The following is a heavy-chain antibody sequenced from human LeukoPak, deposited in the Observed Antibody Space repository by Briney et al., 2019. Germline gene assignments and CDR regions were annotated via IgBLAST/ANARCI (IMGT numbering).Heavy chain of an antibody. CDR3: ARYGDYGDYGGWFDP. V-gene: IGHV4-59*10. J-gene: IGHJ5*02. Sequence: SETLSLTCTVSGGSIISYYWSWMRQPAGKGLEWIGRIYTSGSTNYSPSLKSRVTMSVDTSKNQFSLKLSSVTAADTAVYYCARYGDYGDYGGWFDPWGQGTLVTVSS. CDR2: IYTSGST. CDR1: GGSIISYY. D-gene: IGHD4-17*01.